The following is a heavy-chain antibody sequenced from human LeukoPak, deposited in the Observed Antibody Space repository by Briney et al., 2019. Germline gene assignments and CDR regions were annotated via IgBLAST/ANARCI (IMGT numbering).Heavy chain of an antibody. CDR2: IYTSGST. CDR1: GGSISSGGYY. V-gene: IGHV4-61*02. Sequence: SETLSLTCTVSGGSISSGGYYWSWIRQPAGKGLEWIGRIYTSGSTNYNPSLKSRVTMSVDTSKNQFSLKLSSVTAADTAVYYCAREGSYGSYYYYYMDVWGKGTTVTVSS. J-gene: IGHJ6*03. D-gene: IGHD5-18*01. CDR3: AREGSYGSYYYYYMDV.